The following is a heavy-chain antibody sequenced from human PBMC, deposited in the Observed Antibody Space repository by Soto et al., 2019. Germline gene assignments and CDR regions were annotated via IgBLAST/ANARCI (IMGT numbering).Heavy chain of an antibody. CDR1: GFTFSSYA. Sequence: GGSLRLSCAASGFTFSSYAMNWFRQAPGKGLEWLAYITNSGTTIYDADSVRGRFTISRDNARDSLYLQMNSLRDEDTAVYYCARDHRFGFDIWGQGTMVTVSS. D-gene: IGHD3-16*01. V-gene: IGHV3-48*02. J-gene: IGHJ3*02. CDR3: ARDHRFGFDI. CDR2: ITNSGTTI.